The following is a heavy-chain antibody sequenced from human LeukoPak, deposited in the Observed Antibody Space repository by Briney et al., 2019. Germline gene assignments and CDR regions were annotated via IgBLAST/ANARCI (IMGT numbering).Heavy chain of an antibody. CDR2: IYSGGST. CDR1: GFTVSSNY. J-gene: IGHJ4*02. CDR3: ARVRYSYGYDY. V-gene: IGHV3-53*01. Sequence: GGSLRLSCAASGFTVSSNYMSWVRQAPGKGLEWVSVIYSGGSTYYADSVKGRFTISRDNSKNTLYLQMNSLRAEDTAVYYCARVRYSYGYDYWGQGTLVTVSS. D-gene: IGHD5-18*01.